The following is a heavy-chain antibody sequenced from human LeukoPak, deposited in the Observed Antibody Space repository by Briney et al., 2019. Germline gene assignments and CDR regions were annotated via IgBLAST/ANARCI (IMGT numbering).Heavy chain of an antibody. Sequence: GGSLRLSCAVSGFTFSSYAMSWVRQAPGKGLEWVSAISGSGGSTYYADSVKGRFTISRDNSKNTLYLQMNSLRAEDTAVYYCAKDPRPNYYDSSGYQGPRGYWGQGTLVTVSS. D-gene: IGHD3-22*01. CDR3: AKDPRPNYYDSSGYQGPRGY. V-gene: IGHV3-23*01. CDR1: GFTFSSYA. CDR2: ISGSGGST. J-gene: IGHJ4*02.